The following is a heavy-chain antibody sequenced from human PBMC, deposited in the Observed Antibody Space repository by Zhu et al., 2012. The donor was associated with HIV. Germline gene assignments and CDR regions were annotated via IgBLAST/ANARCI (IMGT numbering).Heavy chain of an antibody. J-gene: IGHJ6*02. CDR3: ARQEVSGSYLLQGMDV. CDR1: GGSISSSSYY. V-gene: IGHV4-39*07. Sequence: QVQLQESGPGLVKPSETLSLTCTVSGGSISSSSYYWGWIRQPPGKGLEWIGSIYYSGSTYYNPSLKSRVTISVDTSKNQFSLKLSSVTAADTAVYYCARQEVSGSYLLQGMDVWGQGTTVTVSS. CDR2: IYYSGST. D-gene: IGHD3-16*02.